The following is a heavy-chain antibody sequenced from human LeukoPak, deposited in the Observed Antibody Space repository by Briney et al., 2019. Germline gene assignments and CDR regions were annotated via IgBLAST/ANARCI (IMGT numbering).Heavy chain of an antibody. D-gene: IGHD3/OR15-3a*01. CDR2: IYTGGST. Sequence: GGSLRLSCAASGFTVSTNYMSWVRQAPGKGLEWVSVIYTGGSTYYADSVKGRFTISRDNSKNTLYLQMNSLRADDTAVYHCARGRTRSFDYWGQGTLVTVSS. CDR3: ARGRTRSFDY. V-gene: IGHV3-53*01. J-gene: IGHJ4*02. CDR1: GFTVSTNY.